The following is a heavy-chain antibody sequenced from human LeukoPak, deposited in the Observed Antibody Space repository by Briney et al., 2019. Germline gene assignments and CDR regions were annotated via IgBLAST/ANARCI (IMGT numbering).Heavy chain of an antibody. CDR1: GFTFSSYA. V-gene: IGHV3-23*01. CDR2: ISGSGGNI. Sequence: GGSLRLSCAASGFTFSSYAMSWVRQAPGKGLEWVSIISGSGGNIYYADSVKGRFTISRDNSKNTLYLQMNSLRAEDTAVYYCAKDRECSGGSCYSAFDIWGQGTMVTVSS. CDR3: AKDRECSGGSCYSAFDI. J-gene: IGHJ3*02. D-gene: IGHD2-15*01.